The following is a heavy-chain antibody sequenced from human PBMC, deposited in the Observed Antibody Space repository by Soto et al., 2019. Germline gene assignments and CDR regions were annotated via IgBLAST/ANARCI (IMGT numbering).Heavy chain of an antibody. Sequence: QVQLVESGGGVVQPGRSLRLTCAASGVIFSGSGMHWVRQAPGKGLEWVALVSNDGIRKYYGDSVKGRFTISRDNAENTLYLQMNSLRAEYTAVYYCARWVGGSMYDNSGKYDSWGQGTLVTVSS. V-gene: IGHV3-30*03. CDR3: ARWVGGSMYDNSGKYDS. CDR1: GVIFSGSG. CDR2: VSNDGIRK. D-gene: IGHD3-22*01. J-gene: IGHJ5*01.